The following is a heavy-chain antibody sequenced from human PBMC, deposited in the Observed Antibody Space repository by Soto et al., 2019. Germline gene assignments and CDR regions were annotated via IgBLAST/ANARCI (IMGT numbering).Heavy chain of an antibody. Sequence: EGQLLQSGGGLVQPGESLRLSCTASGFTFSSSGMSWVRQAPGQGLEWVSSISIRGDYRYYADSVKGLFTISRDKSKNKLYLQMSRQTNEDTALYNYANHGGFDFWGQGTMVAVSS. CDR1: GFTFSSSG. CDR2: ISIRGDYR. D-gene: IGHD4-17*01. CDR3: ANHGGFDF. J-gene: IGHJ3*01. V-gene: IGHV3-23*01.